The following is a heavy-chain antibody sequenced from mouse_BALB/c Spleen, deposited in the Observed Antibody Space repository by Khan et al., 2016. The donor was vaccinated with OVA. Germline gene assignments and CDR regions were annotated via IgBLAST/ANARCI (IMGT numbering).Heavy chain of an antibody. V-gene: IGHV2-2*02. J-gene: IGHJ4*01. D-gene: IGHD2-1*01. CDR2: IWSGGST. CDR3: ARTYFSYGSYGDYYAMDY. CDR1: GFSLTNYG. Sequence: QVQLQQPGPGLVQPSQSLSITCPVSGFSLTNYGVHWVRQSPGKGLEWLGVIWSGGSTASNAAFISRLSINKDNSKSQVFFRRNSLQANDTAIYYCARTYFSYGSYGDYYAMDYWGQGTSVTVSS.